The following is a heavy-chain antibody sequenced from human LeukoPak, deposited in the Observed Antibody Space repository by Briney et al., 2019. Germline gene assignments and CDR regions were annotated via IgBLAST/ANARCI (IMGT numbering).Heavy chain of an antibody. CDR2: ISYSGSTI. V-gene: IGHV3-11*04. CDR3: ARVGGGDGSGWSTTDY. D-gene: IGHD6-19*01. Sequence: GGSLRLSCAASGFTFSDYYMSWIRQAPGKGLEWVSSISYSGSTIYYADSVKGRFTISRDNAKNSLYLQMNSLRVYDTALYYCARVGGGDGSGWSTTDYWGQGTLVTISS. J-gene: IGHJ4*02. CDR1: GFTFSDYY.